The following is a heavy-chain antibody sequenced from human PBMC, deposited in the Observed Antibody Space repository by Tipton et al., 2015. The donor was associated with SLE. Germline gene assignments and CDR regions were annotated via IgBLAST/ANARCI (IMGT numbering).Heavy chain of an antibody. J-gene: IGHJ3*02. D-gene: IGHD4-17*01. Sequence: SLRLSCAASGFTFDDYAMHWVRQAPGKGLEWGSGISWNSGSIGYADSVKGRFTISRDNAKKSLYLQMNSLRAEDTALYYCAKDRDYGDYGDAFDIWGQGTMVTVSS. V-gene: IGHV3-9*01. CDR2: ISWNSGSI. CDR1: GFTFDDYA. CDR3: AKDRDYGDYGDAFDI.